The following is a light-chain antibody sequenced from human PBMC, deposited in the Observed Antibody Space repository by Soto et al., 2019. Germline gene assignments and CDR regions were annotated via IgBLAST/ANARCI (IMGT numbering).Light chain of an antibody. CDR3: AAWDASLSAWV. Sequence: QAVVTQPPSASGTPGQRVTISCSGSSSNLGRNYVYWYQQLPGTAPKLLISRDNQRPSGVPDRFSGSKSGTSASLAISGLRSDDEADYSCAAWDASLSAWVFGGGTKLTVL. CDR2: RDN. J-gene: IGLJ3*02. CDR1: SSNLGRNY. V-gene: IGLV1-47*01.